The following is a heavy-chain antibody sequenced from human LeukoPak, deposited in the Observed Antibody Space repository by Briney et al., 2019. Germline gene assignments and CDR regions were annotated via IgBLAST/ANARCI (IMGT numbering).Heavy chain of an antibody. CDR3: AKDFDGNYRAFDI. V-gene: IGHV3-7*03. Sequence: GGSLRLSCAASGFTFNSYWMSWVRQAPGKGLEWVANIKEGGSAQYYVDSVKGRFTISRDNAQNSLNLQMNSLRAEDTALYYCAKDFDGNYRAFDIWGQGTMVTVSS. CDR1: GFTFNSYW. D-gene: IGHD4-17*01. J-gene: IGHJ3*02. CDR2: IKEGGSAQ.